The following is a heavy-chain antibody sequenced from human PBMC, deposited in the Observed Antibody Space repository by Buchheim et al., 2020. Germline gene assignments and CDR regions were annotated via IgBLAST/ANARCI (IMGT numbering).Heavy chain of an antibody. CDR1: GFTFSNYW. V-gene: IGHV3-7*03. Sequence: EVQLVESGGGLVQPGGSLTVSCAASGFTFSNYWMNWVRQVPGKGLEWVANIKQDGSEKNYVDSVEGRFNISRDKGDNSIYLEVSSLRVEDTGVYYCARGSTTVTAKGYFDYWGQGAL. CDR2: IKQDGSEK. CDR3: ARGSTTVTAKGYFDY. J-gene: IGHJ4*02. D-gene: IGHD4-17*01.